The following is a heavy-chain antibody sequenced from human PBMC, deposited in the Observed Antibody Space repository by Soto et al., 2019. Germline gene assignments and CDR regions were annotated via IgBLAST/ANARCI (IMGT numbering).Heavy chain of an antibody. CDR2: INPRSGDT. J-gene: IGHJ5*02. V-gene: IGHV1-2*06. CDR3: GRDGVGATPLGWFDP. CDR1: GYTFIGYY. Sequence: QVQLVQSGAEVKKPGASVKVSCKASGYTFIGYYIHWVRQAPGQGLEWMGRINPRSGDTTYAQKCQWRLTMTRDTSISTAYMEVSSLRSDDTAVYYCGRDGVGATPLGWFDPWGQGSLVTVSS. D-gene: IGHD1-26*01.